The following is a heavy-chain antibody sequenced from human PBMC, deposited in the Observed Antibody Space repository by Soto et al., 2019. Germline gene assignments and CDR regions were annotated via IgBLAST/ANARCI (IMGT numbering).Heavy chain of an antibody. D-gene: IGHD3-16*02. CDR2: SVPMSGGP. Sequence: PVNASCNASGYNFLLSSFSWMRQAPGQGLEWLGGSVPMSGGPNFAEKFNDRLIISPHASTVTVTMQLSSLTSDDTAVYYCARVGIRLIPADLGGGYHFQGLDVWGQGTTVTVSS. V-gene: IGHV1-69*13. CDR3: ARVGIRLIPADLGGGYHFQGLDV. J-gene: IGHJ6*02. CDR1: GYNFLLSS.